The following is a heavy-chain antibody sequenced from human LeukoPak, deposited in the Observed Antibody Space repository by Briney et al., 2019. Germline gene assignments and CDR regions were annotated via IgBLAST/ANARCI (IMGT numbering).Heavy chain of an antibody. D-gene: IGHD2-8*02. CDR2: INHSGST. CDR3: AGYREYWDWHFDL. Sequence: SETLSLTCAVYGGSFSGYYWSWIRQPPGKGLEWIGEINHSGSTNYNPSLKSRVNISVDTSKNQFSLKLSSVTAADTAVYYCAGYREYWDWHFDLWGRGAPVTVSP. CDR1: GGSFSGYY. V-gene: IGHV4-34*01. J-gene: IGHJ2*01.